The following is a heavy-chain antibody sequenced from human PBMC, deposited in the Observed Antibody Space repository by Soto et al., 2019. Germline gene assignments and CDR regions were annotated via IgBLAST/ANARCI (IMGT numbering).Heavy chain of an antibody. J-gene: IGHJ6*02. CDR2: LYYNTNT. V-gene: IGHV4-61*01. CDR1: GGSVNSGSNY. CDR3: ARTYCTTTSCQAHGMDV. D-gene: IGHD2-2*01. Sequence: QVQLQESGPGLVKPSETLSLTCTVSGGSVNSGSNYWTWIRQPPGKGLEWIGYLYYNTNTNYNPSLKSRVTSSVHTSKNQFSLKLSSVTAADTAVYYCARTYCTTTSCQAHGMDVWGQGTTVTVSS.